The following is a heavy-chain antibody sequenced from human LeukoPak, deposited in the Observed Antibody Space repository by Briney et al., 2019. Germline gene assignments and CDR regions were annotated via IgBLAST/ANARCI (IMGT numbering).Heavy chain of an antibody. Sequence: GGSLRLSCAASGFTFSSYSMNWVRQAPGEGLEWGSCISSSSSTIYYAESVKGRFTISRVNAKNSLYLQMNSLRAEDTAVYYCARDRYCTNGVCYSGPVDYWGQGTLVTVSS. CDR1: GFTFSSYS. CDR3: ARDRYCTNGVCYSGPVDY. V-gene: IGHV3-48*01. J-gene: IGHJ4*02. CDR2: ISSSSSTI. D-gene: IGHD2-8*01.